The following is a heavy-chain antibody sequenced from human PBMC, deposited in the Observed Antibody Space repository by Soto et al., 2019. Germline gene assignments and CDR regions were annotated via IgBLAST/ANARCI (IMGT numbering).Heavy chain of an antibody. V-gene: IGHV1-2*02. CDR1: GYTFTVDY. J-gene: IGHJ4*02. CDR3: ARDYGSGSYYTGDLDY. D-gene: IGHD3-10*01. CDR2: INPNSGDT. Sequence: SVKVDCKASGYTFTVDYIHWVRQAPGQGLEWMGWINPNSGDTNYAQKFQGRVTMTRDTSISTAYMELSRLRSDDTAVYYCARDYGSGSYYTGDLDYWGQATLVTVSS.